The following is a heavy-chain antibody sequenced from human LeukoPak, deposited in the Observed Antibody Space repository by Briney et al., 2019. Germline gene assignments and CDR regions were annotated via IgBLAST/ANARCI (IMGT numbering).Heavy chain of an antibody. D-gene: IGHD4-23*01. CDR2: IIPIFGTA. CDR1: GYTFTSYY. V-gene: IGHV1-69*05. CDR3: ARVSGGNSKFYYYYMDV. Sequence: SVKVSCKASGYTFTSYYMHWVRQAPGQGLEWMGGIIPIFGTANYAQKFQGRVTITTAESTSTAYMELSSLRSEDTAVYSCARVSGGNSKFYYYYMDVWGKGTTVTVSS. J-gene: IGHJ6*03.